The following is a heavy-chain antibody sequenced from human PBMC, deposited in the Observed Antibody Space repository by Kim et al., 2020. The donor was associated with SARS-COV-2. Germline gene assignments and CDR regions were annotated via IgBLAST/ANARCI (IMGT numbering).Heavy chain of an antibody. CDR3: ARDPAYGAFDY. V-gene: IGHV3-7*03. Sequence: GGSLRLSCGASGFTFSSHWMTWVRRAPGKGLEWVAAIKPDGSGKYYVDSVKGRFTIYRDNPKNTVYLQMDSLGVEDTAVYYCARDPAYGAFDYWGRGTLVIASS. J-gene: IGHJ4*02. CDR1: GFTFSSHW. CDR2: IKPDGSGK. D-gene: IGHD2-21*01.